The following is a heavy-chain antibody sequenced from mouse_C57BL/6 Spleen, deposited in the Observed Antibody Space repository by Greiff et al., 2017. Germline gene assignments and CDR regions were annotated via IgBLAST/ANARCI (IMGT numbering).Heavy chain of an antibody. J-gene: IGHJ2*01. CDR1: GYTFTDYN. Sequence: VQLQQSGPELVKPGASVKMSCKASGYTFTDYNMHWVKQSHGKSLEWIGYINPNNGGTSYNQKFKGKATLTVNKSSSTAYMELRSLTSEDSAVYYCAREDDYDFYYFDYWGQGTTLTVSS. V-gene: IGHV1-22*01. D-gene: IGHD2-4*01. CDR3: AREDDYDFYYFDY. CDR2: INPNNGGT.